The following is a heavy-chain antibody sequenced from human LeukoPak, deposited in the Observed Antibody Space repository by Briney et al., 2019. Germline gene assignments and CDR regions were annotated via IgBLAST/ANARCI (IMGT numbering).Heavy chain of an antibody. D-gene: IGHD6-13*01. CDR2: ISSNGGST. CDR1: GFIFSSYA. CDR3: ATTPYSSSWYYAEYFQH. Sequence: PGGSLRLSCAASGFIFSSYAMHWVRQAPGKGLEYVSAISSNGGSTYYANSVKGRFTISRDNSKNTLYLRMNSLRAEDTAVYYCATTPYSSSWYYAEYFQHWGQGTLVTVSS. J-gene: IGHJ1*01. V-gene: IGHV3-64*01.